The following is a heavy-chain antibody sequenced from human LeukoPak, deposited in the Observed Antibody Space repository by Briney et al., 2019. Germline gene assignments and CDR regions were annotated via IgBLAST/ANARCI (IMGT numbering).Heavy chain of an antibody. Sequence: GGSLRLSCAASGFTFSDYYMSWIRQAPGKGLEGVSYISSSGSTIYYADSVKGRFTISRDNAKNSLYLQMNSLRAEDTAVYYCARGDGDGYNSPPFDYWGQGTLVTVSS. V-gene: IGHV3-11*01. CDR2: ISSSGSTI. D-gene: IGHD5-24*01. CDR1: GFTFSDYY. CDR3: ARGDGDGYNSPPFDY. J-gene: IGHJ4*02.